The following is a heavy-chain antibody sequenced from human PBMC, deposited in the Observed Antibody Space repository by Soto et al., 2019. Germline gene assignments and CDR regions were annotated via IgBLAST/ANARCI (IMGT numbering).Heavy chain of an antibody. J-gene: IGHJ2*01. D-gene: IGHD2-15*01. Sequence: VQLVHSGAEVKEPGASVKVSCKASGYIFINFGITWVRQAPGQGLEWVGWISTDKGYTTYGEKFQCRVSMTADPATNTAYMDLSSLNSDDTAVYYGARDRDFGNGGNCHPEWYFDYWGRGTLVTVSS. CDR1: GYIFINFG. CDR3: ARDRDFGNGGNCHPEWYFDY. CDR2: ISTDKGYT. V-gene: IGHV1-18*01.